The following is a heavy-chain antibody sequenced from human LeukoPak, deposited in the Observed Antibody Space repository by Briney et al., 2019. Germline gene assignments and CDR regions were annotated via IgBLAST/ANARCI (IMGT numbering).Heavy chain of an antibody. CDR3: ASGITMVRGVILSPLDY. V-gene: IGHV1-69*05. J-gene: IGHJ4*02. D-gene: IGHD3-10*01. CDR1: GGTFSSYA. CDR2: IIPIFGTA. Sequence: ASVKVSCKASGGTFSSYAISWVRQAPGQGLEWMGRIIPIFGTANYAQKFQGRVTITTDESTSTAYMELSSLRSEDTAVYYCASGITMVRGVILSPLDYWGQGTLVTFSS.